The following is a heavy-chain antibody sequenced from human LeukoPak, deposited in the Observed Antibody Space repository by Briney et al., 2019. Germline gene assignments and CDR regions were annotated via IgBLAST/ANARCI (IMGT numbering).Heavy chain of an antibody. CDR1: GYTFTSYG. CDR3: ARDEQVESMVRGVMAY. V-gene: IGHV1-18*01. CDR2: ISAYNGNT. D-gene: IGHD3-10*01. J-gene: IGHJ4*02. Sequence: GASVKVSCKASGYTFTSYGISWVRQAPGQGLEWMGWISAYNGNTNYAQKLQGRVTMTRDTSTSTVYMELSSLRSEDTAVYYCARDEQVESMVRGVMAYWGQGTLVTVSS.